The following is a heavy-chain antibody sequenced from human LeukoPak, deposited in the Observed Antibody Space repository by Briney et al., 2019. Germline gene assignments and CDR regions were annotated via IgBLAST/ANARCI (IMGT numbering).Heavy chain of an antibody. CDR1: AGSISSYY. D-gene: IGHD2-2*01. CDR3: ARDRGYCSSTSCYGFDY. V-gene: IGHV4-4*07. J-gene: IGHJ4*02. Sequence: SETLSLTCTVSAGSISSYYWSWIRQPAGKGLEWIGRIYTSGSTNYNPSLKSRVTMSVDTSKNQFSLKLSSVTAADTAVYYCARDRGYCSSTSCYGFDYWGQGTLVTVSS. CDR2: IYTSGST.